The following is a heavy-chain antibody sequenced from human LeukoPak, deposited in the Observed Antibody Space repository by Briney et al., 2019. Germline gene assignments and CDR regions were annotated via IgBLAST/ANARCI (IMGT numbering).Heavy chain of an antibody. J-gene: IGHJ4*02. V-gene: IGHV3-23*01. CDR1: GFTFSSYA. CDR3: AKGSSELRYFDWLFFNY. Sequence: GGSLRLSCAASGFTFSSYAMSWVRQAPGKGLEWVSAISGSGGSTYYADSVKGRFTISRDNSKKTLYLQMNSVRAEDTAVYYCAKGSSELRYFDWLFFNYWGQGTLVTVSS. D-gene: IGHD3-9*01. CDR2: ISGSGGST.